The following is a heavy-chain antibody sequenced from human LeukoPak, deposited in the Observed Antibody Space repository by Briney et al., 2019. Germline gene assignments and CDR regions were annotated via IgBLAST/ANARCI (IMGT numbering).Heavy chain of an antibody. J-gene: IGHJ4*02. D-gene: IGHD3-3*01. CDR2: ISGAST. Sequence: SVGSLRLSCAASGFTVSSNEMSWVRQAPGKGLEWVSSISGASTYYADSGKGRFIISRDNSKNALHLQMNSLRAEDTAVYYCKKAEGPHMITIFGVVIFGTEAWIDYWGQGTLVTVSS. CDR3: KKAEGPHMITIFGVVIFGTEAWIDY. CDR1: GFTVSSNE. V-gene: IGHV3-38-3*01.